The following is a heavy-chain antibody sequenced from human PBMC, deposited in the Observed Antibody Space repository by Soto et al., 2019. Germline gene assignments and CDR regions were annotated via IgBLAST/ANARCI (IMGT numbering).Heavy chain of an antibody. CDR1: GFTFSSYA. V-gene: IGHV3-64D*08. CDR3: VKDGITIFGVVPNWFDP. J-gene: IGHJ5*02. CDR2: ISSNGGST. Sequence: GGSLRLSCSASGFTFSSYAMHWVRQAPGKGLEYVSAISSNGGSTYYADSVKGRFTISRDNSKNTLYLQMSSLRAEDTAGYYCVKDGITIFGVVPNWFDPWGQGTLVTVSS. D-gene: IGHD3-3*01.